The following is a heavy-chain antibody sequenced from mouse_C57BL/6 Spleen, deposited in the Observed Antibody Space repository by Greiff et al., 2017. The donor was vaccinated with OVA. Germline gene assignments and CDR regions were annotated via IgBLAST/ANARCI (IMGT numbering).Heavy chain of an antibody. CDR1: GFTFSDYG. CDR3: ARPFIPTVVADYAMDY. J-gene: IGHJ4*01. V-gene: IGHV5-17*01. Sequence: EVQRVESGGGLVKPGGSLKLSCAASGFTFSDYGMHWVRQAPEKGLEWVAYISSGSSTIYYADTVKGRFTISRDNAKNTLFLQMTSLRSEDTAMYYCARPFIPTVVADYAMDYWGQGTSVTVSS. D-gene: IGHD1-1*01. CDR2: ISSGSSTI.